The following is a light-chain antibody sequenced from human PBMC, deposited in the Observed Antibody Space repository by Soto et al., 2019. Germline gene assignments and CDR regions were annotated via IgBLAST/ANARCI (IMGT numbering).Light chain of an antibody. V-gene: IGLV2-8*01. CDR1: SSDVGGYNY. J-gene: IGLJ1*01. CDR2: EVT. CDR3: SSYAGSNTYV. Sequence: QSGLTQPPSASGSPGQSVTISCTGTSSDVGGYNYVSWYQHHPGKAPKLMIYEVTKRPSGVPDRFSGSKSGNSASLTVSGLQAEDEADYYCSSYAGSNTYVFGTGTKLTVL.